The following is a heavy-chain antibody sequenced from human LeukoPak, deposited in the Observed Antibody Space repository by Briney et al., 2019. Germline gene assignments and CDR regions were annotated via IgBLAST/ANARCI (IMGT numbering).Heavy chain of an antibody. CDR1: GGSISSSNYC. Sequence: SETLSLTCTVSGGSISSSNYCWGWIRQPPGEGLEWIGSVCYSGRTYYYPSLKGRVTISVDKSKHQFSLKLSSVTAADTAVYYCARHSSASYYHGSGSYYNVNWGQGTLVTVSS. V-gene: IGHV4-39*01. J-gene: IGHJ4*02. CDR2: VCYSGRT. D-gene: IGHD3-10*01. CDR3: ARHSSASYYHGSGSYYNVN.